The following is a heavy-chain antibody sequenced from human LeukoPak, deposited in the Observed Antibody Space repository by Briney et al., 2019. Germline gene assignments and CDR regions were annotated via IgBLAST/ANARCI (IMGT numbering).Heavy chain of an antibody. CDR3: ARESPSLNAFDI. J-gene: IGHJ3*02. CDR2: INPNSGGT. CDR1: GYTFTGYY. D-gene: IGHD2-2*01. Sequence: ASVKVSCNSSGYTFTGYYMHWVRQAPGQGLEWMGWINPNSGGTNYAQKFQGRVTMTRDPSISTAYMELSRLRSDDTAVYYCARESPSLNAFDIWGQGTMVTVSS. V-gene: IGHV1-2*02.